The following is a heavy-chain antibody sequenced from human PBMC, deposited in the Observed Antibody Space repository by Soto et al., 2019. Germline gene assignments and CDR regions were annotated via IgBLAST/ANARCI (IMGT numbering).Heavy chain of an antibody. CDR3: ARDRGYCSGGSCYSNRYDY. D-gene: IGHD2-15*01. Sequence: GGSLRLSCAASGFTFSSYSMNWVRQAPGKGLEWVSSISSSSSYIYYADSVKGRFTISRDNAKNSLYLQMNSLRAEDTAVYYCARDRGYCSGGSCYSNRYDYWGQGTLVTVSS. J-gene: IGHJ4*02. CDR2: ISSSSSYI. V-gene: IGHV3-21*01. CDR1: GFTFSSYS.